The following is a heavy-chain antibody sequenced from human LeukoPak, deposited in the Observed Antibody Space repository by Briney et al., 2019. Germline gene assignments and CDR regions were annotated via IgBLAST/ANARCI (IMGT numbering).Heavy chain of an antibody. V-gene: IGHV3-23*01. J-gene: IGHJ4*02. CDR3: VREDTPATANY. CDR1: GFTFSSYA. Sequence: PGGSLRLSCAASGFTFSSYAMSWARQAPGKGLEWVSAISGGGDITYYADSVTGRFTISRDNSKDTLFLQMHSLRPGDTAVYYCVREDTPATANYWGQGTLVTISS. D-gene: IGHD2-21*02. CDR2: ISGGGDIT.